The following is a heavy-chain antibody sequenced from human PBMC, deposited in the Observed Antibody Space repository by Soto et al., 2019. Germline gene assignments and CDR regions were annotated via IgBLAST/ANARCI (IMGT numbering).Heavy chain of an antibody. CDR1: GGSISSSSYY. CDR3: ARLVSIAVADY. D-gene: IGHD6-19*01. V-gene: IGHV4-39*01. J-gene: IGHJ4*02. CDR2: IYYSGST. Sequence: QLQLQESGPGLVKPSETLSLTCTVSGGSISSSSYYWGWIRQPPGKGLEWIGSIYYSGSTYYNPSLKSRVTISVDTSKNQFSLKLSSVTAADTAVYYCARLVSIAVADYWGQGTLVTVSS.